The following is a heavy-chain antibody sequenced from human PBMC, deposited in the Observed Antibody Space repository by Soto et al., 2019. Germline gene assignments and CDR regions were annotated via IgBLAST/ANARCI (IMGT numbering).Heavy chain of an antibody. V-gene: IGHV1-18*01. D-gene: IGHD2-2*01. CDR2: ISAYNGNT. CDR1: GYTFTSYG. J-gene: IGHJ4*02. Sequence: QVQLVQSGAEVKKPGASVKVSCKASGYTFTSYGISWVRQAPGQGLEWMGWISAYNGNTNYAQKLQGRVTMTTDTXTXTDXMELRSLRSDVTAVYYCARVNSVPARVPAAMDDGYWGQGTLVTVSS. CDR3: ARVNSVPARVPAAMDDGY.